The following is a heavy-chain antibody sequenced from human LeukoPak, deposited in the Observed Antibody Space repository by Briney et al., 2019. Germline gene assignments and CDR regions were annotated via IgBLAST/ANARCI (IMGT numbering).Heavy chain of an antibody. CDR2: IYYSGST. D-gene: IGHD5-18*01. J-gene: IGHJ4*02. V-gene: IGHV4-39*01. CDR1: GGSISTSSTYY. CDR3: ARQSGYSYGYVGY. Sequence: LETLSLTCTVSGGSISTSSTYYWGWIRQPPGKGLEWIGSIYYSGSTYYNPSLKSRVTISVDTSKNQFSLKLSSVTAADTAVYYCARQSGYSYGYVGYWGQGALVTVSS.